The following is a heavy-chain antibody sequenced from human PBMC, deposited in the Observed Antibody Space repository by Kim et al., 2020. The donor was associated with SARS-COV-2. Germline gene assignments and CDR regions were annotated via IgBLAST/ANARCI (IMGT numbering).Heavy chain of an antibody. J-gene: IGHJ4*02. D-gene: IGHD6-13*01. CDR2: INHSGST. CDR3: ARGLGKLGYRGDY. CDR1: GGSFSGYY. V-gene: IGHV4-34*01. Sequence: SETLSLTCAVYGGSFSGYYWSWIRQPPGKGLEWIGEINHSGSTNYNPSLKSRVTISVDTSKNQFSLKLSSVTAADTAVYYCARGLGKLGYRGDYWGQGTLVTVSS.